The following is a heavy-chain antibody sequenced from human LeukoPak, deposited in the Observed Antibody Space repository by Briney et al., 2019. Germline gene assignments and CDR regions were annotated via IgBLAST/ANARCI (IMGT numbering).Heavy chain of an antibody. CDR2: RKQDGSEK. Sequence: PGGPLSLSCAASGFTLSSYWMSGVGQAPGKGLEGVDNRKQDGSEKYYVDSVKGRFTISRDNGKNSMYLQMNSLSAEDTAVYYCARCAGGHYDYWGQGALVTVSS. J-gene: IGHJ4*02. CDR1: GFTLSSYW. V-gene: IGHV3-7*01. CDR3: ARCAGGHYDY.